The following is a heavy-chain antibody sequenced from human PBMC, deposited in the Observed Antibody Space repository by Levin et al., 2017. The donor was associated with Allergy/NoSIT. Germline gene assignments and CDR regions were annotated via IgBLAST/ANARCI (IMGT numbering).Heavy chain of an antibody. CDR3: ARGGTAAPSHYFSGMDV. Sequence: SVKVSCKASGGTFSSYAISWVRQAPGQGLEWMGEIVPIFGTPNFAQKFQGRVTITADESASIAYMELSTLRSEDTAVYYCARGGTAAPSHYFSGMDVWGQGTTVTVSS. J-gene: IGHJ6*02. CDR1: GGTFSSYA. D-gene: IGHD6-13*01. CDR2: IVPIFGTP. V-gene: IGHV1-69*13.